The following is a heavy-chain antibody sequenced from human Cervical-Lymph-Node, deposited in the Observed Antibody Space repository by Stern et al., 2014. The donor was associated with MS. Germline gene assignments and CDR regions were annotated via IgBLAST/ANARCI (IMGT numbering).Heavy chain of an antibody. CDR1: GGSISSSSYY. J-gene: IGHJ4*02. D-gene: IGHD5-12*01. CDR3: AGNSGYDSSPDFDY. CDR2: IYYSGST. V-gene: IGHV4-39*01. Sequence: QVQLQESGPGLVKPSETLSLTCTVSGGSISSSSYYWGWIRQPPGKGLEXIGSIYYSGSTYYNPSLKSRVTISVDTSKNQFSLKLSSVTAADTAVYYCAGNSGYDSSPDFDYWGQGTLVTVSS.